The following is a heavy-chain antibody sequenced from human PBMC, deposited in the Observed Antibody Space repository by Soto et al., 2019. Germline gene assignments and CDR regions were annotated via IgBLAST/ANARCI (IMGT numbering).Heavy chain of an antibody. Sequence: QVQLVESGGGVVQPGRSLSLSCAASGFTFSSYAMHWVRQAPGMGLEWVAVISYDGSNNYYAASVKGRFTISRDNSKNTLYLQMNSLGAEDTAVYYCAGGGVVVVVAATGEFDYWGQGTLVTVSS. V-gene: IGHV3-30-3*01. D-gene: IGHD2-15*01. CDR2: ISYDGSNN. CDR1: GFTFSSYA. J-gene: IGHJ4*02. CDR3: AGGGVVVVVAATGEFDY.